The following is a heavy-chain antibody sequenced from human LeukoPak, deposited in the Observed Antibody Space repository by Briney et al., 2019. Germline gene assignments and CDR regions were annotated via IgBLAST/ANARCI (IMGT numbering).Heavy chain of an antibody. CDR2: ITPSGRST. V-gene: IGHV1-46*02. Sequence: ASVKVSCKASGYTFNSYYMPWVRQAPAQGHESRGIITPSGRSTSYTPKFQGRVTMTWDMSTSTAYMELSSLRSEDTAVYYSARDNSVEDTAWWFDPWGQGTLVTVSS. CDR3: ARDNSVEDTAWWFDP. D-gene: IGHD4-23*01. J-gene: IGHJ5*02. CDR1: GYTFNSYY.